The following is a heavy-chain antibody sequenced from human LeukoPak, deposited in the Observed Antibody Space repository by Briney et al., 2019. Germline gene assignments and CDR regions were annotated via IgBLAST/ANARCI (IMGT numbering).Heavy chain of an antibody. CDR2: ISSSSSYI. V-gene: IGHV3-21*01. J-gene: IGHJ4*02. D-gene: IGHD3-9*01. CDR1: GFTFSSYS. CDR3: ARDEGVRGLRYFDWSPVRSPYDY. Sequence: PGGSLRLSCAASGFTFSSYSMNWVRQAPGKGLEWVSSISSSSSYIYYADSVKGRFTISRDNAKNSLYLQMNSLRAEDTAVYYCARDEGVRGLRYFDWSPVRSPYDYWGQGTLVTVSS.